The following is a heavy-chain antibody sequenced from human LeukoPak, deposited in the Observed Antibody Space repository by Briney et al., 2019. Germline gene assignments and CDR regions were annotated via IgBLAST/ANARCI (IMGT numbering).Heavy chain of an antibody. CDR1: GYSFTGYY. V-gene: IGHV1-2*02. CDR2: INPNSGGT. CDR3: ARTEDIVVLPAAIWFDP. Sequence: ASVKVSCKASGYSFTGYYMHWVRQAPGQGLEWMGWINPNSGGTNYAQKFQGRVTMTRDTSISTAYMELSRLRSDDTAVYYCARTEDIVVLPAAIWFDPWGQGTLVTVSS. J-gene: IGHJ5*02. D-gene: IGHD2-2*01.